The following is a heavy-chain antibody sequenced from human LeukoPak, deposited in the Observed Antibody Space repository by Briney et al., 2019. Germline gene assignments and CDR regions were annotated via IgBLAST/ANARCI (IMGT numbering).Heavy chain of an antibody. CDR2: TYVGGST. J-gene: IGHJ6*02. V-gene: IGHV4-4*07. CDR1: DGSISYYY. Sequence: SETLSLTCTVSDGSISYYYWSWIRQPAGKGLEWIGRTYVGGSTNYSPSLKSRVSMSLDKSKNQLSLKLISVSAADTAVYYCARWHMNSQDVWGRGTAVTDS. CDR3: ARWHMNSQDV. D-gene: IGHD4-23*01.